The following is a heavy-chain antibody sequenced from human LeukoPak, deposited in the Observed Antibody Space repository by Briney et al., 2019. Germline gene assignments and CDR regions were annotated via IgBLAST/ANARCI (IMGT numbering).Heavy chain of an antibody. Sequence: PSETLSLTCTVSGGSISSYYWTWIRQPPGKGLEWIGSFDYSGNAYYRLSLKSRVTISVDTSKNQFSLNLNYVTAADTAVYYCARHWVGGTPVDYWGQGTLVTVSS. CDR3: ARHWVGGTPVDY. V-gene: IGHV4-59*05. J-gene: IGHJ4*02. D-gene: IGHD1-1*01. CDR2: FDYSGNA. CDR1: GGSISSYY.